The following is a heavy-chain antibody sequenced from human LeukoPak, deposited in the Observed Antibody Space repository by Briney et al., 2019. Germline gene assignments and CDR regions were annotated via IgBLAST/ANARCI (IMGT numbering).Heavy chain of an antibody. CDR2: ISSSGSTI. Sequence: GGSLRLSCAASGFTFSSYEMNWVRQAPGKGLEWVSYISSSGSTIYYADSVKGRFTISRDNAKNSLYLQMNSLRAEDTAVYYCARDEYDFWSGYYYPDYWGQGTLVTVSS. D-gene: IGHD3-3*01. CDR1: GFTFSSYE. CDR3: ARDEYDFWSGYYYPDY. V-gene: IGHV3-48*03. J-gene: IGHJ4*02.